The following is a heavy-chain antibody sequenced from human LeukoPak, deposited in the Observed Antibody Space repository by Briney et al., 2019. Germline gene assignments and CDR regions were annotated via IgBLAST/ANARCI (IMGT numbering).Heavy chain of an antibody. CDR1: GFTFSSYA. D-gene: IGHD3-22*01. CDR2: ISGNGGST. J-gene: IGHJ5*02. Sequence: SGGSLRLSCAASGFTFSSYAMSWVRQAPGKGLEWVSHISGNGGSTYYADSVKGRFPISRDNSKNTLYLKMNRLRAEDTAVYYCAKEAEIADITMIVVGPNWFDPWGQGTLVTVSS. V-gene: IGHV3-23*01. CDR3: AKEAEIADITMIVVGPNWFDP.